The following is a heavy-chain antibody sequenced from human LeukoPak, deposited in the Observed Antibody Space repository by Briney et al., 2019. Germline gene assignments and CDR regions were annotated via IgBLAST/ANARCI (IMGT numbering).Heavy chain of an antibody. CDR3: ARDLAWGAFDY. CDR1: GFTFSSYV. D-gene: IGHD7-27*01. J-gene: IGHJ4*02. Sequence: GGSLRLSCAASGFTFSSYVMNWVRQAPGKGLEWVSYISSSGSTIYYADSVKGRFTISRDNAKNSLYLQMNSLRVEDTAVYYCARDLAWGAFDYWGQGTLVSVSS. V-gene: IGHV3-48*03. CDR2: ISSSGSTI.